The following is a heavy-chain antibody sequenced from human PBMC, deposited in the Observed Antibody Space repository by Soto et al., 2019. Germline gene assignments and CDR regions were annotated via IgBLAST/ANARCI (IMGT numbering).Heavy chain of an antibody. Sequence: LRLSCVASGFSFSRYWMHWVRQAPGKGLEWVSRIKSDGTSTSYADSVKGRFTISRDNAKNTLYLQMDNLRAEDTAVYYCAREGLDTAGFFDIWGQGTMVTVSS. CDR3: AREGLDTAGFFDI. CDR1: GFSFSRYW. D-gene: IGHD6-13*01. J-gene: IGHJ3*02. V-gene: IGHV3-74*01. CDR2: IKSDGTST.